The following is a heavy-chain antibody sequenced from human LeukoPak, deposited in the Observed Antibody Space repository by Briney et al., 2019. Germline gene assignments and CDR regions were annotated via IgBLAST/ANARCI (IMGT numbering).Heavy chain of an antibody. CDR1: GFTFSNYG. D-gene: IGHD1-26*01. Sequence: GGSLRLSCAASGFTFSNYGMHWVRQAPGKGLEWVVVISHDGSNNNYADSVKGRFTISRDNSKNTLYLQMNSLRAEDTAVYYCAKDQGYSGSSDAFDIWGQGTMVTVSS. CDR2: ISHDGSNN. J-gene: IGHJ3*02. CDR3: AKDQGYSGSSDAFDI. V-gene: IGHV3-30*18.